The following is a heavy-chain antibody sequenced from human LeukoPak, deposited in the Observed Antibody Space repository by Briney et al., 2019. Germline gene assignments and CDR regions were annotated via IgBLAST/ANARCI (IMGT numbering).Heavy chain of an antibody. CDR1: GGSFSGYY. CDR3: ARGRYYYGSGSSPYYYYYYMGV. CDR2: INHSGST. Sequence: SETLSLTCAVYGGSFSGYYWSWIRRPPGKGLEWIGEINHSGSTNYNPSLKSRVTISVDTSKNQFSLKLSSVTAADTAVYYCARGRYYYGSGSSPYYYYYYMGVWGKGTTVTVSS. D-gene: IGHD3-10*01. V-gene: IGHV4-34*01. J-gene: IGHJ6*03.